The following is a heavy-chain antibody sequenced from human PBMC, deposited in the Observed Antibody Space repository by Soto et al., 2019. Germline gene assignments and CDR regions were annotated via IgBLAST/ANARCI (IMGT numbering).Heavy chain of an antibody. V-gene: IGHV1-69*01. J-gene: IGHJ3*01. Sequence: QVQLVQSGAEVKKPGSSVKVSCKTSGGTFSSHALTWLRQAPGQGLEWMGGIIPMFGTTYTSQKFQGRVAIYSEGTTSTTELSSMSTEDTAVYFCARCDVGYAGGDDAFDLWGQGTTVIVSS. CDR1: GGTFSSHA. CDR3: ARCDVGYAGGDDAFDL. D-gene: IGHD5-12*01. CDR2: IIPMFGTT.